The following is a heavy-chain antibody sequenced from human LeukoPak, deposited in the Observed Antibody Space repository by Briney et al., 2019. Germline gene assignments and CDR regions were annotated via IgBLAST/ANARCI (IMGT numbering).Heavy chain of an antibody. J-gene: IGHJ3*02. CDR2: TYYRSKWYN. V-gene: IGHV6-1*01. CDR1: GDSVSSNSAA. CDR3: ARDTEGEWLQTRGAFDI. D-gene: IGHD3-3*01. Sequence: SQTLSLTCAISGDSVSSNSAAWNWIRQSPSSGLEWLGRTYYRSKWYNDYAVSVKSRITINPDTSKNQFSLQLNSVTPEDTAVYYCARDTEGEWLQTRGAFDIWGQGTMVTVSS.